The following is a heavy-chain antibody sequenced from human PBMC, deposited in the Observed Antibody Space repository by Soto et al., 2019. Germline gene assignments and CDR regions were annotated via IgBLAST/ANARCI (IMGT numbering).Heavy chain of an antibody. CDR3: ARDNGSGSSGWGLDY. J-gene: IGHJ4*02. D-gene: IGHD6-19*01. Sequence: QVQLQESGPGLVKPSQTLSLTCTVSGGSISSGGYYWSWIRQHPGKGLESIGYIYYSGSTYYNPSPKSRVTISVDTSKNQFSLKLSSVTAADTAVYYCARDNGSGSSGWGLDYWGQGTLVTVSS. CDR2: IYYSGST. CDR1: GGSISSGGYY. V-gene: IGHV4-31*03.